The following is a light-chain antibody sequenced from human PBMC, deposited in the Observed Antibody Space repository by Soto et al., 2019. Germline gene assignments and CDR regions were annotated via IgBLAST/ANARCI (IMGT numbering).Light chain of an antibody. CDR2: DVS. Sequence: QSALTQPPSASGSPGQSVTISCTGTSSDVGGYNYVSWYQQHPGKAPKLVIYDVSKRPSGVPDRFSGSKSGNTASLTVSGLQAEDEADYYCSSYAGSKGVVFGGGTKLTVL. CDR1: SSDVGGYNY. V-gene: IGLV2-8*01. J-gene: IGLJ2*01. CDR3: SSYAGSKGVV.